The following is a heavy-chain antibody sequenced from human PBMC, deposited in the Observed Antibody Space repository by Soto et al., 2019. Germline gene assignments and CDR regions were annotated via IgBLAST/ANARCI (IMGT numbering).Heavy chain of an antibody. CDR2: IYHSGST. D-gene: IGHD3-10*01. V-gene: IGHV4-30-2*01. CDR3: ARAKWKIRKGHGYYGSGSYHTFDY. CDR1: GGSISSGGYS. Sequence: QLQLQESGSGLVKPSQTLSLTCAVSGGSISSGGYSWSWIRQPPGKGLEWIGYIYHSGSTYYNPCLWSRVTLAVDWSNNQFSLKLSSVTAADTAVYYCARAKWKIRKGHGYYGSGSYHTFDYWGQGTLVTVSS. J-gene: IGHJ4*02.